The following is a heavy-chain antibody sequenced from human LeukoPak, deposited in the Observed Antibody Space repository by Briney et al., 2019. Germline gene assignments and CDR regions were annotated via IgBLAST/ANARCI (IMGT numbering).Heavy chain of an antibody. Sequence: PGGSLRLSCAASGFTFDDYAMHWVRQAPGKGLEWVSGISGNSGSIGYADSVKGRFTISRDNAKNSLYLQMNSLRAEDTALYYCAKDGSSSWANWFDPWGQGTLVTVSS. CDR3: AKDGSSSWANWFDP. D-gene: IGHD6-13*01. CDR2: ISGNSGSI. V-gene: IGHV3-9*01. CDR1: GFTFDDYA. J-gene: IGHJ5*02.